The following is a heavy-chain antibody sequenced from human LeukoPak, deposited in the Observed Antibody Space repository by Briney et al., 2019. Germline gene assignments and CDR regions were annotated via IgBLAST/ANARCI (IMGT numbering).Heavy chain of an antibody. V-gene: IGHV3-74*01. Sequence: GGSLRLSCAASGFTFSNYWMHWVRQAPGKGLVWVSRINSEGSSRNYADSVKGRFTISRDNAKNTLYLQMNSLRAEDTAVYYCASASSHRIAAGGDYWGQGTLVTVSS. CDR2: INSEGSSR. J-gene: IGHJ4*02. CDR1: GFTFSNYW. D-gene: IGHD6-13*01. CDR3: ASASSHRIAAGGDY.